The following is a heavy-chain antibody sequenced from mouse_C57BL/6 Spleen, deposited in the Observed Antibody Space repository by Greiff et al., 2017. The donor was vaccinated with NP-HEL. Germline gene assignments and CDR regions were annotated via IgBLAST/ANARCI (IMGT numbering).Heavy chain of an antibody. CDR1: GYTFTSYT. CDR2: INPSSGYT. V-gene: IGHV1-4*01. Sequence: VQLQQSGAELARPGASVKMSCKASGYTFTSYTMHWVKQRPGQGLEWIGYINPSSGYTKYNQKFKDKATLTADKSSSTAYMQLSSLTSEDSAVYYCARSGDYDRGYWYFDVWGTGTTVTVSS. CDR3: ARSGDYDRGYWYFDV. D-gene: IGHD2-4*01. J-gene: IGHJ1*03.